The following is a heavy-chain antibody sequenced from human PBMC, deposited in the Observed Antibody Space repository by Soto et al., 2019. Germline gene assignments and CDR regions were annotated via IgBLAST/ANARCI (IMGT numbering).Heavy chain of an antibody. CDR3: ARNCGGDCYYGMDV. Sequence: SETLSLTCAVSGGSISSGGYSWSWIRQPPGKGLEWIGYIYHSGSTYYNPSLKGRVTISVDRSKNQFSLKLSSVTAADTAVYYCARNCGGDCYYGMDVWGQGTTVTVSS. V-gene: IGHV4-30-2*01. J-gene: IGHJ6*02. CDR2: IYHSGST. CDR1: GGSISSGGYS. D-gene: IGHD2-21*01.